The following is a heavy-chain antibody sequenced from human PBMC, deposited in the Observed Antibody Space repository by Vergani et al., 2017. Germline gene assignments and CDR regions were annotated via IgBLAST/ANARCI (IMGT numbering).Heavy chain of an antibody. J-gene: IGHJ4*02. D-gene: IGHD6-19*01. CDR2: IRYYGSNK. V-gene: IGHV3-30*02. CDR1: GFALNRHA. CDR3: AKDQVXSRQWLARRGYFDY. Sequence: MQLLESGGGLVKPGGSLRLSCVVSGFALNRHAMYWVRQAPGKGLEWVAFIRYYGSNKYYADSVKGRFTISRDNSKNTLYLQMNSLRAEDTAVYYCAKDQVXSRQWLARRGYFDYWGQGTLVTVSS.